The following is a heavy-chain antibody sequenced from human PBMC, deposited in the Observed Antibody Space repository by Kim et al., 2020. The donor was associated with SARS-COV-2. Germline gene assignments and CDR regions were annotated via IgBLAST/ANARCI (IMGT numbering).Heavy chain of an antibody. D-gene: IGHD6-19*01. V-gene: IGHV3-21*01. Sequence: DSVKGRFTISRDNAKNSLYLQMNSLRAEDTAVYYCARDAVAAPSYWYFDLWGRGTLDTVSS. CDR3: ARDAVAAPSYWYFDL. J-gene: IGHJ2*01.